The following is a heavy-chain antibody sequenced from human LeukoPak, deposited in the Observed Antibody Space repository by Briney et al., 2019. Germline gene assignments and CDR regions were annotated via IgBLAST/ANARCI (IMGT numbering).Heavy chain of an antibody. V-gene: IGHV3-21*01. CDR2: ISSSSSYI. D-gene: IGHD3-22*01. CDR1: GFTFSSYS. CDR3: ARDYYDSSGYLNWFDP. J-gene: IGHJ5*02. Sequence: KPGGSLRLSCAASGFTFSSYSMSWVRQAPGKGLEWVSSISSSSSYIYYADSVKGRFTISRDNAKNSLYLQMNSLRAEDTAVYYCARDYYDSSGYLNWFDPWGQGTLVTVSS.